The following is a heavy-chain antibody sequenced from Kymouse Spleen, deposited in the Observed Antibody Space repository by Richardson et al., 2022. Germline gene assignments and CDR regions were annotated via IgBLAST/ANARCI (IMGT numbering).Heavy chain of an antibody. CDR1: GFTFDDYA. Sequence: EVQLVESGGGLVQPGRSLRLSCAASGFTFDDYAMHWVRQAPGKGLEWVSGISWNSGSIGYADSVKGRFTISRDNAKNSLYLQMNSLRAEDTALYYCAKDPLHDYSNYYYGMDVWGQGTTVTVSS. V-gene: IGHV3-9*01. D-gene: IGHD4-11,IGHD4-11*01. CDR3: AKDPLHDYSNYYYGMDV. J-gene: IGHJ6*02. CDR2: ISWNSGSI.